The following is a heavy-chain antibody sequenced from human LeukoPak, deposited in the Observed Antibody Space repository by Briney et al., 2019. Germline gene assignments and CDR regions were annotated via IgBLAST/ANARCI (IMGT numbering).Heavy chain of an antibody. CDR3: ANPARDYADSGAITW. CDR2: INHSGIT. Sequence: NPSETLSLTCAVYGGSFSYYYWSWIRQPPGKGLEWIGEINHSGITNYNPSLKSRVTISADTSKNQFSLKLTSVTAADTAVYYCANPARDYADSGAITWWGQGTLVTVSS. V-gene: IGHV4-34*01. D-gene: IGHD4-17*01. CDR1: GGSFSYYY. J-gene: IGHJ4*02.